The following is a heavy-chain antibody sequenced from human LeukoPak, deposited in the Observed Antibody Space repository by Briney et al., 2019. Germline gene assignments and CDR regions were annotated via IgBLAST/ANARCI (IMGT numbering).Heavy chain of an antibody. D-gene: IGHD3-22*01. Sequence: SGPTLVKPTQTLTLTCTFSGFSLSSSGVGVGWIRQPPGKALEWLALIYWNDDKRYSPSLKSRLTITKDTSKNQVVLTMTNMDPVDTATYYCARPYDSSGYYYFDYWGQGTLVTVSS. J-gene: IGHJ4*02. CDR1: GFSLSSSGVG. CDR2: IYWNDDK. CDR3: ARPYDSSGYYYFDY. V-gene: IGHV2-5*01.